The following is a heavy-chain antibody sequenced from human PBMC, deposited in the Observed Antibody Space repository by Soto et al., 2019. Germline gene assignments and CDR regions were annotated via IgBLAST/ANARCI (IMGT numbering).Heavy chain of an antibody. J-gene: IGHJ4*02. D-gene: IGHD6-13*01. Sequence: QVQLVQSGTEVKKPGASVKVACKVFGYSFTDYYIHWVRQAPGQGLEWLGWINPNNGGTDYAQKFRDWVTITRDTSISTAYMELKRLRSDDTAVYYCAIAIPSSGWSPFDYWGQGTLVTVSS. V-gene: IGHV1-2*04. CDR3: AIAIPSSGWSPFDY. CDR2: INPNNGGT. CDR1: GYSFTDYY.